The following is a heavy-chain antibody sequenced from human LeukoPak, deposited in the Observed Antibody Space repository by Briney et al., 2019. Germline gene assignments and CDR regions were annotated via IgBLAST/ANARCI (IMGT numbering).Heavy chain of an antibody. V-gene: IGHV3-33*01. J-gene: IGHJ4*02. Sequence: GGSLRLSCAVSGFTFRNAGMNWVRQAPGKGLEWVAIIWYDGSNEYYGDSVKGRFIISRDDSRNTLYLQMNSLRAEDTAVYFCGRAWGAYSTSWIDYWGQGTLVTVSS. CDR1: GFTFRNAG. CDR2: IWYDGSNE. D-gene: IGHD6-13*01. CDR3: GRAWGAYSTSWIDY.